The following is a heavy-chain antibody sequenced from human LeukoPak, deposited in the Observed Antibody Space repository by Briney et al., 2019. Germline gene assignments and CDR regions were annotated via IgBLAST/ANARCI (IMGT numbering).Heavy chain of an antibody. CDR2: ISGSGGNT. D-gene: IGHD3-22*01. V-gene: IGHV3-23*01. CDR1: GFTFSSYA. Sequence: PGGSLRLSCAASGFTFSSYAMSWVRQAPGKGLEWVSPISGSGGNTYYADSVKGRFTISRDNSKNTLYLQMNSLRAEDTAVYYCAKESEGITMIVVVNGIDYWGQGTLVTVSS. CDR3: AKESEGITMIVVVNGIDY. J-gene: IGHJ4*02.